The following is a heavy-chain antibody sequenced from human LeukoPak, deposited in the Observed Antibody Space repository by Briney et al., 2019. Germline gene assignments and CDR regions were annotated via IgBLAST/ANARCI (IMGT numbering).Heavy chain of an antibody. V-gene: IGHV6-1*01. Sequence: SQTLSLTCAISGDSVSSNSAAWNWIRQSPSRGLEWLGRTYYRSKWYNDYAVSVKSRITINPDTSKNQFSLQLNSVTPEDTAVYYCARSLVVLRYFDWLSPTGAFDIWGQGTMVTVSS. CDR3: ARSLVVLRYFDWLSPTGAFDI. CDR1: GDSVSSNSAA. D-gene: IGHD3-9*01. J-gene: IGHJ3*02. CDR2: TYYRSKWYN.